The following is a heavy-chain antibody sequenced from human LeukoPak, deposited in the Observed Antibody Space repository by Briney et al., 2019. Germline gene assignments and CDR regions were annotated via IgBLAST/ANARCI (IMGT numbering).Heavy chain of an antibody. D-gene: IGHD3-3*01. CDR3: ASYYDLYYFDY. Sequence: SETLSLTCTVSGGSISSGSYFWSWIRQPAGKGLEWIGRIYTSGSTNYNPSLKSRVTISVDTSKSQFSLKLSSVTAADTAVYYCASYYDLYYFDYWGQGTLVTVSS. CDR1: GGSISSGSYF. CDR2: IYTSGST. J-gene: IGHJ4*02. V-gene: IGHV4-61*02.